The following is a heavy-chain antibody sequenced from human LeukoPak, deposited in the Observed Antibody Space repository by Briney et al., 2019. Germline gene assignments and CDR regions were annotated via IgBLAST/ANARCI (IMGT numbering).Heavy chain of an antibody. CDR1: GYTFTSYD. Sequence: GASVKVSCKASGYTFTSYDINWVRQATGQGLEWMGWINPNSGGTNYAQKFQGRVTMTRDTSISTAYMELSRLKSDDTAVYYCASTGQQLVDGDWFDPWGQGTLVTVSS. D-gene: IGHD6-13*01. CDR2: INPNSGGT. J-gene: IGHJ5*02. V-gene: IGHV1-2*02. CDR3: ASTGQQLVDGDWFDP.